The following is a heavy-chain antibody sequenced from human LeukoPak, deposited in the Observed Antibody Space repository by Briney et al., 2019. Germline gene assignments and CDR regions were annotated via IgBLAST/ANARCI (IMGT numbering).Heavy chain of an antibody. J-gene: IGHJ4*02. CDR3: AKDFVVVPGNVNYFDY. CDR2: IKQDGSVK. D-gene: IGHD2-21*02. V-gene: IGHV3-7*03. CDR1: GFTFSGYW. Sequence: PGGSLRLSCAASGFTFSGYWMMWVRQAPGKGLEWVANIKQDGSVKQYVDSVKGRFTISRDNAKNTLYVQMKSLRAEDTAVYYCAKDFVVVPGNVNYFDYWGQGTLVTVSS.